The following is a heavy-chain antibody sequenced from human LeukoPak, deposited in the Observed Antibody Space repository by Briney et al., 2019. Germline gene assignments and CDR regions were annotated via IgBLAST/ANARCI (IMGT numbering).Heavy chain of an antibody. D-gene: IGHD2-15*01. CDR3: ARGAGSLDS. CDR1: GFTFRIYA. J-gene: IGHJ4*02. CDR2: ISTGSNTL. Sequence: GGPLRLSCAASGFTFRIYAMNWVRQAPGMGLEWVSYISTGSNTLHYAQSVKGRFTISTDDAKNSVYLQMDSLRDDDTAVYYCARGAGSLDSWGQGTRVTVSS. V-gene: IGHV3-48*02.